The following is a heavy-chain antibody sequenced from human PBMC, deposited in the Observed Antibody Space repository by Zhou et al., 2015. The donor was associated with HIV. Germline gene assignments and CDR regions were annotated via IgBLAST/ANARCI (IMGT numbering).Heavy chain of an antibody. CDR1: GLKFDGLY. V-gene: IGHV1-46*02. Sequence: QVHLQQSETEVKHPGASVRLACKISGLKFDGLYIHWVRQAPGQGLEWMGMVSCGDLMTKYTRDFHGRITSTKDTSTGTLFMKLDGLAPSDTAVYYCVRAADQDFDSWGQGTLVVVSA. CDR2: VSCGDLMT. CDR3: VRAADQDFDS. J-gene: IGHJ5*01.